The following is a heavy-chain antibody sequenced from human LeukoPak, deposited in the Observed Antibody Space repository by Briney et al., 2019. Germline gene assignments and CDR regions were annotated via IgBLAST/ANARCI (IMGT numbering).Heavy chain of an antibody. CDR2: IRYDGSNK. J-gene: IGHJ1*01. CDR3: AKAANYGDYGQYFQH. V-gene: IGHV3-30*02. CDR1: GFTFTTYW. D-gene: IGHD4-17*01. Sequence: PGGSLRLSCAASGFTFTTYWMSWVRQAPGKGLEWVAFIRYDGSNKYYADSVKGRFTNSRDNSKNTLYLQMNSLRAEDTAVYYCAKAANYGDYGQYFQHWGQGTLVTVSS.